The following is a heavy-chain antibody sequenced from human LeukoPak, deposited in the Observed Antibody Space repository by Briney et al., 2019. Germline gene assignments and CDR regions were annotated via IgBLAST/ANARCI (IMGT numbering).Heavy chain of an antibody. CDR3: ATQTPYYYDSSGGGLGY. V-gene: IGHV3-53*01. Sequence: GGSLRLSCAASGFIVSDNYMSWVRQAPGKGLEWVSVIQSGGSTYYADSVKGRFTISRDNSKNTVYLQMNSLRAEDTAVYYCATQTPYYYDSSGGGLGYWGQGTLVTVSS. CDR2: IQSGGST. J-gene: IGHJ4*02. CDR1: GFIVSDNY. D-gene: IGHD3-22*01.